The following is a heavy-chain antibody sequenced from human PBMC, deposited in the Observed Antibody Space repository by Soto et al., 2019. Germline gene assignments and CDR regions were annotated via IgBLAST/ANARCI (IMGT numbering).Heavy chain of an antibody. CDR1: RCRFDDYS. CDR2: ISWDGVDT. J-gene: IGHJ4*02. Sequence: GGSRRLSWAASRCRFDDYSMHWIRQPPGKGLEWVSLISWDGVDTYYADSVKGRFTASRDNSKNSLYLQINSLTTDDSALYYCAILGSSADSFDYWGQGP. V-gene: IGHV3-43*01. D-gene: IGHD6-6*01. CDR3: AILGSSADSFDY.